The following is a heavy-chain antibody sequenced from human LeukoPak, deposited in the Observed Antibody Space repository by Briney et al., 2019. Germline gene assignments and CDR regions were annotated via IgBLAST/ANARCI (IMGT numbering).Heavy chain of an antibody. Sequence: GGSLRLSSVLSGLTSADFAIPTVRRAPGHGLECGSGISWNSGSIGYADSVKGRFTISRDNAKNSLYLQMSSLRAEDTAVYYCARERMITFGGVIPWSQGTLVTVSS. CDR1: GLTSADFA. V-gene: IGHV3-9*02. CDR3: ARERMITFGGVIP. D-gene: IGHD3-16*01. J-gene: IGHJ5*02. CDR2: ISWNSGSI.